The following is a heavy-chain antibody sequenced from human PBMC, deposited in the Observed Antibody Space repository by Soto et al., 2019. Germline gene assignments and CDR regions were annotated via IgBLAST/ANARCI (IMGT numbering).Heavy chain of an antibody. V-gene: IGHV1-18*01. CDR3: ARDALTGYSPGWFDP. Sequence: GASVKVSCKASGYTFTSYGMSWVRQAPGQGLEWMGWISAYNGNTNYAQKLQGRVTMTTDTSTSTAYMELRSLRSDDTAVYYCARDALTGYSPGWFDPWGQGTLVTVSS. J-gene: IGHJ5*02. D-gene: IGHD3-9*01. CDR1: GYTFTSYG. CDR2: ISAYNGNT.